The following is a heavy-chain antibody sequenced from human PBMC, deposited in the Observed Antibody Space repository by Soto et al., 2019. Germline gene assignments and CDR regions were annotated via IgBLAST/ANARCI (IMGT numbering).Heavy chain of an antibody. CDR2: ISSSSSTI. V-gene: IGHV3-48*01. CDR3: ARAGFWSGYPQKTKDYYYYYYMDV. J-gene: IGHJ6*03. D-gene: IGHD3-3*01. Sequence: GGSLRLSCAASGFTFSSYSMNWVRQAPGKGLEWVSYISSSSSTIYYADSVKGRFTISRDNAKNSLYLQMNSLRAEDTAVYYCARAGFWSGYPQKTKDYYYYYYMDVWGKGTTVTVSS. CDR1: GFTFSSYS.